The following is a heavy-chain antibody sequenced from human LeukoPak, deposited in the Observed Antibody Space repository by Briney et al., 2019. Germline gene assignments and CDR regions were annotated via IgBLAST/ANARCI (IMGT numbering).Heavy chain of an antibody. J-gene: IGHJ4*02. Sequence: GGSLRLSCETSGFTFSTYAMTWVRQAPGKGLEWVSLISGSGRRTHYADSVKGRFTISRDNSKNTLYLQMNSLRVEDTAVYYCASTNRLDYWGQGTLVTVSS. V-gene: IGHV3-23*01. CDR1: GFTFSTYA. CDR2: ISGSGRRT. D-gene: IGHD2/OR15-2a*01. CDR3: ASTNRLDY.